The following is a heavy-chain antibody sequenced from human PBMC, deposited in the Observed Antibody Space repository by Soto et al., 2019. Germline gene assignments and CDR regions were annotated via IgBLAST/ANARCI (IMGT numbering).Heavy chain of an antibody. J-gene: IGHJ3*02. D-gene: IGHD1-7*01. V-gene: IGHV3-9*01. CDR1: GSTFDDYA. CDR2: ISWNSGSI. Sequence: SLRLSCAASGSTFDDYAMHWVRQAPGKGLEWVSGISWNSGSIGYADSVKGRFTISRDNAKNSLYLQMNSLRAEDTALYYCAKALGGWNYVDFDIWGQGTMVTVSS. CDR3: AKALGGWNYVDFDI.